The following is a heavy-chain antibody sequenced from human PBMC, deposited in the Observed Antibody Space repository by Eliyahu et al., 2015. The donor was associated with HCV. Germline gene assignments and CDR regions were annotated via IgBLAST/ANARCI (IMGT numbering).Heavy chain of an antibody. J-gene: IGHJ5*02. V-gene: IGHV4-59*01. CDR1: GGXXXXYX. CDR3: ASGGGGIAVAGTGGWFDP. CDR2: IHYSGST. Sequence: QVQLQESGPGLVQPSETLSLTCTVSGGXXXXYXXXXXRQPPGKGLEWIGYIHYSGSTNYNPSLKSRVTISVDTSKNQFSLKLSSVTAADTAVYYCASGGGGIAVAGTGGWFDPWGQGTLVTVSS. D-gene: IGHD6-19*01.